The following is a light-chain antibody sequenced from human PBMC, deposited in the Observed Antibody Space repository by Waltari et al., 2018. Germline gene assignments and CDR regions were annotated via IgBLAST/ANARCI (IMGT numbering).Light chain of an antibody. Sequence: QSALTPPAPVSGSPGQSLTISCTGTSSDVGGSNYVSWYQQHPGKAPKLMIYDVSNRPSGVSNRFSGSKSGNTASLTISGLQAEDEADYYCSSYTSSSTVVFGGGTKLTVL. V-gene: IGLV2-14*03. CDR2: DVS. J-gene: IGLJ2*01. CDR3: SSYTSSSTVV. CDR1: SSDVGGSNY.